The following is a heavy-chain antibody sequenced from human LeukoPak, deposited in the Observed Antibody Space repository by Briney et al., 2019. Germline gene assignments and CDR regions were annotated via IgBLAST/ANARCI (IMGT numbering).Heavy chain of an antibody. CDR3: ARLGYYYDSSGYYLYYFDY. Sequence: SETLSLTCAVSGGSISSGGYSWSWIRQPPGKGLEWIGYIYHSGSTYYNPSLKSRITISVDRSKNQLSLKLSSVTAADTAVYYCARLGYYYDSSGYYLYYFDYWGQGTLVTVSS. V-gene: IGHV4-30-2*01. CDR1: GGSISSGGYS. D-gene: IGHD3-22*01. J-gene: IGHJ4*02. CDR2: IYHSGST.